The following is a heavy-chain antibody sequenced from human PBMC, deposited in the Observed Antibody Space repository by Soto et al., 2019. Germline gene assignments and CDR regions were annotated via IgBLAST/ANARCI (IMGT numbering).Heavy chain of an antibody. V-gene: IGHV1-18*01. CDR2: TSAYNGNT. D-gene: IGHD2-8*01. Sequence: ASVKVSCKASGYTFTSYGISWVRQAPGQGLEWMGWTSAYNGNTNYAQKLQGRVTMTTDTSTSTAYMELRSLRSDDTAVYYCARDGGDIVLMVYAIPYYYGMDVWGQGTTVTVSS. J-gene: IGHJ6*02. CDR3: ARDGGDIVLMVYAIPYYYGMDV. CDR1: GYTFTSYG.